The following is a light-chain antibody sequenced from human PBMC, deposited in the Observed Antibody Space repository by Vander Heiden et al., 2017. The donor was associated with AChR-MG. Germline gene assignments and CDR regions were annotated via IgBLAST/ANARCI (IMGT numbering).Light chain of an antibody. Sequence: IQMTQSPSSLSASVGDRVTITCRASQTINGHLNWYQQKPGQAPKLLIYETSNLQSGVPSRFSGSGSGTDFTLTIGRLQPEDFATYYCHQTDSTSLTFGGRTKVEI. CDR3: HQTDSTSLT. J-gene: IGKJ4*01. CDR1: QTINGH. V-gene: IGKV1-39*01. CDR2: ETS.